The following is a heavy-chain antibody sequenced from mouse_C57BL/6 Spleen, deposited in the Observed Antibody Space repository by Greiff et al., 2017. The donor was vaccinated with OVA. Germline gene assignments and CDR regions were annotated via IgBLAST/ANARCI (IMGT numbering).Heavy chain of an antibody. V-gene: IGHV1-26*01. CDR3: ATYGNPYYFDY. Sequence: EVQLQQSGPELVKPGASVKISCKASGYTFTDYYMNWVKQSHGKSLEWIGDINPNNGGTSYNQKFKGKATLTVDKSSSTAYMELRSLTSEDSAVYYCATYGNPYYFDYWGQGTTLTVSS. CDR2: INPNNGGT. CDR1: GYTFTDYY. D-gene: IGHD2-1*01. J-gene: IGHJ2*01.